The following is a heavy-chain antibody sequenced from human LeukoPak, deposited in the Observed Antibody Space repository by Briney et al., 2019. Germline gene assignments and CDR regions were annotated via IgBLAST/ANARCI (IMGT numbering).Heavy chain of an antibody. CDR2: ISSSSSTI. V-gene: IGHV3-48*01. CDR3: AKDIFTMVRGVVDY. Sequence: PGGSLRLSCAASGFTFSSYSMNWVRQAPGKGLEWVSYISSSSSTIYYADSVKGRFTISRDNAKSSLYLQMNSLRAEDTALYYCAKDIFTMVRGVVDYWGQGTLVTVSS. J-gene: IGHJ4*02. D-gene: IGHD3-10*01. CDR1: GFTFSSYS.